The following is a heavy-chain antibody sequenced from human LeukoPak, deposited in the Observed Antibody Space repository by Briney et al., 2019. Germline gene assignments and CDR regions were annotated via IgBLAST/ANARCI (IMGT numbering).Heavy chain of an antibody. D-gene: IGHD2-2*01. J-gene: IGHJ4*02. CDR3: ARLLWSSTSCYLDY. CDR2: IWYDGSNK. V-gene: IGHV3-33*01. Sequence: QPGRSLRLSCAASGFTFSSYGMHWVRQAPGKGLEWVAVIWYDGSNKYHADSVKGRFTISRDNSKTTLNLQMNMLRAEDTAVYYYARLLWSSTSCYLDYWGQGTLVTVSS. CDR1: GFTFSSYG.